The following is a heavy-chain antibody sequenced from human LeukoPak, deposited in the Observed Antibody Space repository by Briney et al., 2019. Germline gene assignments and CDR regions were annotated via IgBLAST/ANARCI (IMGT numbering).Heavy chain of an antibody. CDR3: ARLKYSGYDHGVFDF. D-gene: IGHD5-12*01. V-gene: IGHV4-59*01. Sequence: PSETLSLTCTVSGGSISSYYWSWIRQPPGKGLEWIGYIYYSGSTNYNPSLKSRVTMSVDTSKNQFSLKLSSVTAADTAVYYYARLKYSGYDHGVFDFWGQGTLVTVSS. CDR2: IYYSGST. J-gene: IGHJ4*02. CDR1: GGSISSYY.